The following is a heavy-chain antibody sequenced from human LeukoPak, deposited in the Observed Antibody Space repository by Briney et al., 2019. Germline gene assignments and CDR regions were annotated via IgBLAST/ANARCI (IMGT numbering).Heavy chain of an antibody. Sequence: ASVKVSCKASGYTFNGHYMHWVRQAPGQGLEWMGWINPNSCGTNYAQKFQGRVTMTRDTSISTAYMELSRLRSDDTAVYYCARTRLRIGYYDSSGYPFDYWGQGTLVTVSS. J-gene: IGHJ4*02. V-gene: IGHV1-2*02. CDR3: ARTRLRIGYYDSSGYPFDY. CDR2: INPNSCGT. D-gene: IGHD3-22*01. CDR1: GYTFNGHY.